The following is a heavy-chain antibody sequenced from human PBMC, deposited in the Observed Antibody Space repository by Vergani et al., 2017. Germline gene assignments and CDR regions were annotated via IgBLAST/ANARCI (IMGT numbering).Heavy chain of an antibody. CDR3: ARDRVWGSYRAPHFDY. CDR1: GGTFSSYA. J-gene: IGHJ4*02. Sequence: QVQLVQSGAEVKKPGSSVKVSCKASGGTFSSYAISWVRQAPGQGLEWMGGIIPIFGTAKYAQKFQGRVTITADESTSTAYMELSSLRSEDTAVYYCARDRVWGSYRAPHFDYWGQGTLVTVSS. CDR2: IIPIFGTA. D-gene: IGHD3-16*02. V-gene: IGHV1-69*12.